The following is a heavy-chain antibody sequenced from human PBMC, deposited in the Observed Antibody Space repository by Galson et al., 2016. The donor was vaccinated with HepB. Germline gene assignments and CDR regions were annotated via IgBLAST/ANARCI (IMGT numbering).Heavy chain of an antibody. D-gene: IGHD3-10*02. J-gene: IGHJ4*02. CDR3: SREMFALEAYTDSSGIDY. CDR2: ISPDGNKN. CDR1: GFTFSSHS. Sequence: SLRLSCAASGFTFSSHSMHWVRQAPDKGLEWLAAISPDGNKNYYTDSVKGRITTFRDNSKNTLYLQMSSLRAEDTAVYYCSREMFALEAYTDSSGIDYWGQGTLVTVSS. V-gene: IGHV3-30-3*01.